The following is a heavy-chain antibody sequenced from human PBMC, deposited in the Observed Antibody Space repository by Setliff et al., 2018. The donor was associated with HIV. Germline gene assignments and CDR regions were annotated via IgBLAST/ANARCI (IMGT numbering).Heavy chain of an antibody. J-gene: IGHJ4*02. D-gene: IGHD2-2*01. CDR2: LHLSGDT. CDR3: ARHAAGPDGPFDY. V-gene: IGHV4-61*02. Sequence: SETLSLTCTVSGDSINSGTYYWSWIRQPAGKGLEWIGRLHLSGDTNYNPSLKSRVTMSIDTSKNQFSLKLSSLTAADTAVYYCARHAAGPDGPFDYWGQGTLVTVSS. CDR1: GDSINSGTYY.